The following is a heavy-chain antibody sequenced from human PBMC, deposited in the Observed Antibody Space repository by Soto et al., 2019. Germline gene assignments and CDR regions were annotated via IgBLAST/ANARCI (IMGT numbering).Heavy chain of an antibody. J-gene: IGHJ6*02. CDR1: GGTFSSYS. V-gene: IGHV1-69*01. Sequence: QVHLVQSGAEVKKPGSSVRVSCKTSGGTFSSYSFTWVRQAPGQGLEWMGEIIPILNTANSAQKFQSRVTITADEPTSTVYMDLSSLSPDDTAVYYCARVDYDSTYGFYYYGLDVWGQGTTVTVSS. D-gene: IGHD3-10*01. CDR3: ARVDYDSTYGFYYYGLDV. CDR2: IIPILNTA.